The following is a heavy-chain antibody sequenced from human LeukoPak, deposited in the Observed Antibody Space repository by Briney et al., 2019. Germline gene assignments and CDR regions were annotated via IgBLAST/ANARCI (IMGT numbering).Heavy chain of an antibody. D-gene: IGHD3-3*01. CDR3: TTPYITPEVLSRNYFDA. CDR2: IRSTNHGGTP. Sequence: GGSLRLSCAASGFTFSNAWMSWVRQAPGKGLEWVGHIRSTNHGGTPDYAAPVKGRFTISRDGSMDALYLQMDSLKIKDTAVYCCTTPYITPEVLSRNYFDAWGRGTLVTVSS. CDR1: GFTFSNAW. V-gene: IGHV3-15*01. J-gene: IGHJ5*02.